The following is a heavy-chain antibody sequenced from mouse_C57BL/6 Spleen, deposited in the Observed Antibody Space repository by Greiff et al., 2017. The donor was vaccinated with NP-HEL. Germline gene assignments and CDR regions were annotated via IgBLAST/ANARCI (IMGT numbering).Heavy chain of an antibody. Sequence: VQPQQPGAELVRPGSSVKLSCKASGYTFTSYWMHWVKQRPIQGLEWIGNIDPSDSETHYNQKFKDKATLTVDKSSSTAYMQLSSLTSEDSAVYYCARFTTVVATGGLYAMDYWGQGTSVTVSS. D-gene: IGHD1-1*01. V-gene: IGHV1-52*01. CDR1: GYTFTSYW. J-gene: IGHJ4*01. CDR2: IDPSDSET. CDR3: ARFTTVVATGGLYAMDY.